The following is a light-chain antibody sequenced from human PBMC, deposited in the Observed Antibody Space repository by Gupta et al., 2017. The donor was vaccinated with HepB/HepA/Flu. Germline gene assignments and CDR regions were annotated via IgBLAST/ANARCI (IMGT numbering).Light chain of an antibody. CDR3: QQHYSAPPA. CDR1: QSVLYSSNNKNY. J-gene: IGKJ3*01. V-gene: IGKV4-1*01. CDR2: WAA. Sequence: DIVMTLSPASLAVSLCERATINCKSSQSVLYSSNNKNYLAWYQQKPGQPPKLLIYWAATRESGVPDRFSGSGSGTDFTLTISSLQAEDVAVYYCQQHYSAPPAFGPGTKVDI.